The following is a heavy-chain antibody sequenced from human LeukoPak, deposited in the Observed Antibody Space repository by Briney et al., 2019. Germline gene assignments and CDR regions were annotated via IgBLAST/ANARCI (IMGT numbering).Heavy chain of an antibody. J-gene: IGHJ4*02. CDR3: ARGNSGDDY. V-gene: IGHV4-34*01. D-gene: IGHD2-15*01. CDR2: INHSGST. Sequence: SETLSLTCAVYGGSFSGYYWSWIRQPPGKGLEWIGEINHSGSTNYNPSLKSRVTISVDTSKNQFSLKLSSVTAADTAVYYCARGNSGDDYWGQGTLVTVSS. CDR1: GGSFSGYY.